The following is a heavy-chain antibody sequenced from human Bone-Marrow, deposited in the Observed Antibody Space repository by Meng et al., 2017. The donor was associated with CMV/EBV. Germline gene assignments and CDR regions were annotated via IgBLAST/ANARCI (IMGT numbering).Heavy chain of an antibody. J-gene: IGHJ4*02. CDR2: INPNSGGT. D-gene: IGHD6-13*01. Sequence: ASVKVSCKASGYTFTGYYMHWVRQAPGQGLEWMGWINPNSGGTNYAQKFQGRVTMTRDTSISTAYMELSRLRSDDTAVYYCAREVYSSSWYKGAPGYCGQGTLVTVSS. CDR1: GYTFTGYY. V-gene: IGHV1-2*02. CDR3: AREVYSSSWYKGAPGY.